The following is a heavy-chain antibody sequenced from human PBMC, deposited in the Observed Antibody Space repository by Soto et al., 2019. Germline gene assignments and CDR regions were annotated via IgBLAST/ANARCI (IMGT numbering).Heavy chain of an antibody. CDR2: IGSSGRTI. V-gene: IGHV3-11*01. D-gene: IGHD6-13*01. CDR1: GFTFSEHY. CDR3: ARVRGATAGPYAMDV. J-gene: IGHJ6*02. Sequence: PGGSLRLSCTASGFTFSEHYMSWIRQAPGMGLEWLSYIGSSGRTINYADSVKGRFTISRDNAKNTLYLQMNSLRVEDTAVYYCARVRGATAGPYAMDVWGQGTPVTVSS.